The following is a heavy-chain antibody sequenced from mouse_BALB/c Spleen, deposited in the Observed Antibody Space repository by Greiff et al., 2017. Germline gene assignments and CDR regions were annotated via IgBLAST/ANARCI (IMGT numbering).Heavy chain of an antibody. CDR2: ISDGGSYT. D-gene: IGHD2-1*01. Sequence: DVQLVESGGGLVKPGGSLKLSCAASGFTFSDYYMYWVRQTPEKRLEWVATISDGGSYTYYPDSVKGRFTISRDNAKNNLYLQMSSLKSEDTAMYYCARVHYGNAMDYWGQGTSVTVSS. J-gene: IGHJ4*01. CDR3: ARVHYGNAMDY. V-gene: IGHV5-4*02. CDR1: GFTFSDYY.